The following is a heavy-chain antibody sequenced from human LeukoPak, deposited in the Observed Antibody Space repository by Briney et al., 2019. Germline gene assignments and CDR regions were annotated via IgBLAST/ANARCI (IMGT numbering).Heavy chain of an antibody. CDR1: GGSFSGYY. CDR2: INHSGST. CDR3: ARVCYSNYVYYYYYMDV. Sequence: SETLSLTCAVYGGSFSGYYWSWIRQPPGKGLEWIGEINHSGSTNYNPSLKSRVTISVDTSKNQFSLKLSSVTAADTAVYYCARVCYSNYVYYYYYMDVWGKGTTVTVSS. D-gene: IGHD4-11*01. J-gene: IGHJ6*03. V-gene: IGHV4-34*01.